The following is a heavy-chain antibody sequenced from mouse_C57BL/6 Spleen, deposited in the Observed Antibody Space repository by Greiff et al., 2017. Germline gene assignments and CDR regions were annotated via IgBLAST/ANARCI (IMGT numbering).Heavy chain of an antibody. CDR3: ARHEDRLGLITTGYYFDY. J-gene: IGHJ2*01. CDR2: FYPGSGSI. D-gene: IGHD1-1*01. Sequence: QMQLKESGAELVKPGASVKLSCKASGYTFTEYTIHWVKQRSGQGLEWIGWFYPGSGSIKYNEKFKDKATLTADKSSSTVYMELSRLTSEDSAVYFCARHEDRLGLITTGYYFDYWGQGTTLTVSS. CDR1: GYTFTEYT. V-gene: IGHV1-62-2*01.